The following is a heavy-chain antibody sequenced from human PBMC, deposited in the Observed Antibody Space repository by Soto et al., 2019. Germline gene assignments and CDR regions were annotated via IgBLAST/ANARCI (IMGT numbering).Heavy chain of an antibody. CDR3: ARDSSGYQGPYNYFDY. CDR2: ISYDGSNK. J-gene: IGHJ4*02. Sequence: GGSLRLSCAASGFTFSSYGMHWVRQAPGKGLEWVAVISYDGSNKYYADSVKGRFTISRDNSKNTLYLQMNSLRAEDTAVYYCARDSSGYQGPYNYFDYWGQGTLVTVSS. D-gene: IGHD3-22*01. V-gene: IGHV3-30*03. CDR1: GFTFSSYG.